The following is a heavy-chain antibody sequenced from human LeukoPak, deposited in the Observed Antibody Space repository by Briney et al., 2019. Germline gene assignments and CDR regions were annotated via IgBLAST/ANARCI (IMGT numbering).Heavy chain of an antibody. Sequence: ASVKVSCKASGYTFTSCDINWVRQATGQGLEWMGWMNPNSGNTGYAQKFQGRVTMTRNTSISTAYMELSSLRSEDTAVYYCAMQRTYYYNSSGYRHRYFDYWGQGTLVTVSS. V-gene: IGHV1-8*01. CDR1: GYTFTSCD. D-gene: IGHD3-22*01. CDR2: MNPNSGNT. CDR3: AMQRTYYYNSSGYRHRYFDY. J-gene: IGHJ4*02.